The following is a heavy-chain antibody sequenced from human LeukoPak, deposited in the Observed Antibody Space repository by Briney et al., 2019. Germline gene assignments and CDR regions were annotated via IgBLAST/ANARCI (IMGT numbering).Heavy chain of an antibody. CDR1: GFTFSSYA. Sequence: GGSLRLSCAASGFTFSSYAMSWVRQAPGKGLEWVSAISGSGGSTYYADSVKGRFTISRDNSKNTLYLQMNSLRAEDTAVYYCAKARPDTAMDPLGVSGMDVWGQGTTVTVSS. CDR2: ISGSGGST. V-gene: IGHV3-23*01. D-gene: IGHD5-18*01. J-gene: IGHJ6*02. CDR3: AKARPDTAMDPLGVSGMDV.